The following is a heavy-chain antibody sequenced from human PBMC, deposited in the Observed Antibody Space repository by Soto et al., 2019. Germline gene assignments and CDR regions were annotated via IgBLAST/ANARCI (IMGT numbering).Heavy chain of an antibody. J-gene: IGHJ6*02. CDR3: ARDFYSNDAYHAAHYYYGMDV. Sequence: ASVKVSCKASGYTFTGYYMHWVRQAPGQGLEWMGWINPNSGGTNYAQKFQGWVTMTRDTSISTAYMELSRLRSDDTAVYYCARDFYSNDAYHAAHYYYGMDVWGQGTTVTVSS. D-gene: IGHD4-4*01. CDR1: GYTFTGYY. CDR2: INPNSGGT. V-gene: IGHV1-2*04.